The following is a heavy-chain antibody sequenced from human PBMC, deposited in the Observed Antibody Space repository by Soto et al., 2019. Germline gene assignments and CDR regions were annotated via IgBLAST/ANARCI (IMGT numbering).Heavy chain of an antibody. D-gene: IGHD6-19*01. J-gene: IGHJ4*02. CDR1: GFTFNNYA. CDR2: LSGSGGST. V-gene: IGHV3-23*01. Sequence: SLRLSCAASGFTFNNYAMSWVRQAPGKGLEWVSALSGSGGSTYYADSVKGRFTISRDNSKNTLYLQMNSLRAEDTAIYDCAKGKAVAGMDYWGQGTLVTVS. CDR3: AKGKAVAGMDY.